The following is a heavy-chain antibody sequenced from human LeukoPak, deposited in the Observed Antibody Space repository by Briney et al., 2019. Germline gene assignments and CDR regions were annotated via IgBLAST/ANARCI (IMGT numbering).Heavy chain of an antibody. Sequence: GXSLRLSCAASGFTFSSYWMSWVRQAPGKGLEWVANIKQDGSEKYYVDSVKGRFTICRDNAKNSLYLQMNSLRAEDTAVYYCATYDSSGYPRGGAFDIWGQGTMVTVSS. CDR1: GFTFSSYW. CDR3: ATYDSSGYPRGGAFDI. V-gene: IGHV3-7*01. D-gene: IGHD3-22*01. CDR2: IKQDGSEK. J-gene: IGHJ3*02.